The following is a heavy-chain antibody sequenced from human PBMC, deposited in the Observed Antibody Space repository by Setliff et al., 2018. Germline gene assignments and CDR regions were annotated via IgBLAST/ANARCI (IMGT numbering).Heavy chain of an antibody. D-gene: IGHD4-17*01. V-gene: IGHV1-3*01. Sequence: ASVKVSCKASGYIFTNYAIHWVRQAPGQRLEWMGWINAANGNTEYSQKFQGRVTFASDTSASTAYMELSSLRSEDTAMYYCARDHDNPYDDYGDVDLSDYYYYGMDVWGQVTTVAVSS. CDR2: INAANGNT. CDR3: ARDHDNPYDDYGDVDLSDYYYYGMDV. CDR1: GYIFTNYA. J-gene: IGHJ6*02.